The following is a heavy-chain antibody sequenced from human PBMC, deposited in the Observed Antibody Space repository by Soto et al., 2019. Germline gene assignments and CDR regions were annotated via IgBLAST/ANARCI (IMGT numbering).Heavy chain of an antibody. CDR2: INAGNGNT. J-gene: IGHJ4*02. CDR1: GYTFTSYA. CDR3: ARWQWRSGSNFDY. D-gene: IGHD6-19*01. Sequence: ASVKVSCKASGYTFTSYAMHWVRQAPGQRLEWMGWINAGNGNTKYSQKFHGRVTITRDTSASTAYMELSSLRSEDTAVYYCARWQWRSGSNFDYWGQGTLVTVSS. V-gene: IGHV1-3*01.